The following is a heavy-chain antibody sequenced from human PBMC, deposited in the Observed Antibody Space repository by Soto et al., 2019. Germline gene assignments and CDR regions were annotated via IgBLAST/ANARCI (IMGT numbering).Heavy chain of an antibody. CDR1: GYTFTSYG. V-gene: IGHV1-18*01. Sequence: ASVKVSCKASGYTFTSYGISWVRQAPGQGLEWMGWISAYNGNTNYAQKLQGRVTMTTDTSTSTAYMELRSLRSDDTAVYYCARDYYDSSGYYYRYYYGMDVWGQGTTVTVSS. CDR3: ARDYYDSSGYYYRYYYGMDV. J-gene: IGHJ6*02. D-gene: IGHD3-22*01. CDR2: ISAYNGNT.